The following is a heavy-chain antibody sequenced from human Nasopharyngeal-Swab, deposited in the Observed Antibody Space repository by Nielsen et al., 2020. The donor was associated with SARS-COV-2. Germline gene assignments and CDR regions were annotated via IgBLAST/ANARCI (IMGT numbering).Heavy chain of an antibody. J-gene: IGHJ4*02. D-gene: IGHD2-21*02. Sequence: GESLKLSFSASGFTFISYWMSWVRQAPGKGLEWVANIKQDGSEKYYVDSVKGRFTISRDNAKNSLYLQMNSLRADDTAVYYCARDGDQYMFDDWGQGTLVTVSS. V-gene: IGHV3-7*01. CDR3: ARDGDQYMFDD. CDR1: GFTFISYW. CDR2: IKQDGSEK.